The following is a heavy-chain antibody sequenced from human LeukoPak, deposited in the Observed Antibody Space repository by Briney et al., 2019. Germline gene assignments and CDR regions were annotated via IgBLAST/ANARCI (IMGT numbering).Heavy chain of an antibody. CDR3: AGRPYSGSYPGSDY. D-gene: IGHD1-26*01. Sequence: ASVKVSCKASGYTFTGYYMHWVRQAPGQGLEWMGWINPNSGGTNYAQKFQGRVTMTRDTSISTAYMELSRLRSDDTAVYYCAGRPYSGSYPGSDYWGQGTLVTVSS. CDR1: GYTFTGYY. V-gene: IGHV1-2*02. J-gene: IGHJ4*02. CDR2: INPNSGGT.